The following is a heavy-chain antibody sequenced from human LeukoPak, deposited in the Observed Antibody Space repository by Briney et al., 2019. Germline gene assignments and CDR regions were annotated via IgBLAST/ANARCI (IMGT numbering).Heavy chain of an antibody. CDR3: ARAESDYDILTGYFPFDY. CDR1: GGTFSSYA. CDR2: IIPIFGTA. D-gene: IGHD3-9*01. J-gene: IGHJ4*02. Sequence: ASVKVSCKASGGTFSSYAISWVRQAPGQGLEWMGGIIPIFGTANYAQKFQGRVTITADESTSTAYMELSSLRSEDTAVYYCARAESDYDILTGYFPFDYWGQGTLVTASS. V-gene: IGHV1-69*13.